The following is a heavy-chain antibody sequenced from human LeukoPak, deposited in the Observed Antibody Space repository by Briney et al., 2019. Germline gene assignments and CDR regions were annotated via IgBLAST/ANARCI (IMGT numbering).Heavy chain of an antibody. CDR1: GFTFSSYS. V-gene: IGHV3-74*01. CDR2: INSDGSST. CDR3: ASAHYSNRRYFDF. J-gene: IGHJ4*02. Sequence: KAGGSLRLSCAASGFTFSSYSMNWVRQAPGKGLVWVSDINSDGSSTNYADSVKGRFTVSRDNAKNTLFLQMNSLRAEDTAMYYCASAHYSNRRYFDFWGQGTLVTVSS. D-gene: IGHD4-11*01.